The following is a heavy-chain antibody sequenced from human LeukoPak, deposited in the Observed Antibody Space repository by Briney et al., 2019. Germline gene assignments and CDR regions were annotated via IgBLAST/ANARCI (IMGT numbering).Heavy chain of an antibody. CDR2: MNPNSGNT. CDR1: GYTFTSYD. J-gene: IGHJ6*03. D-gene: IGHD3-3*01. Sequence: ASVKVSCKASGYTFTSYDINGVRQATGQGLEWMGWMNPNSGNTGYAQKFQGRVTMTRNTSISTAYMELSSLRSEDTAVYYCARGHSPVLRFLEWLPAYYMDVWGKGTTVTVSS. CDR3: ARGHSPVLRFLEWLPAYYMDV. V-gene: IGHV1-8*01.